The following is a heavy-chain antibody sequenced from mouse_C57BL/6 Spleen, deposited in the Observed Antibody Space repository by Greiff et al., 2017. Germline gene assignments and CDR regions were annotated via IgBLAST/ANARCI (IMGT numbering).Heavy chain of an antibody. CDR1: GYPFTSYW. V-gene: IGHV1-53*01. Sequence: QVQLQQPGTELVKPGASVKLSCKASGYPFTSYWMHWVKQRPGQGLEWIGNINPRNGGTNYNEKFKSKATLTVAKASSTAYMQLRSLTSEDSAVYYCARRNYGSSYDYFDYWGQGTTLTVSS. D-gene: IGHD1-1*01. J-gene: IGHJ2*01. CDR2: INPRNGGT. CDR3: ARRNYGSSYDYFDY.